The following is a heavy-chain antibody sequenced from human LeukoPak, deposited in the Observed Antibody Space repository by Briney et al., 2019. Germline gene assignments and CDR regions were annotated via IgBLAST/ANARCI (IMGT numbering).Heavy chain of an antibody. CDR3: AKDRLIFGVARDWFDP. J-gene: IGHJ5*02. D-gene: IGHD3-3*01. Sequence: GGSLRLSCAASGFTVSSNYMSWVRQAPGKGLECVSAISGSGGSTYYADSVKGRFTISRDNSKNTLYLQMNSLRAEDTAVYYCAKDRLIFGVARDWFDPWGQGTLVTVSS. CDR2: ISGSGGST. CDR1: GFTVSSNY. V-gene: IGHV3-23*01.